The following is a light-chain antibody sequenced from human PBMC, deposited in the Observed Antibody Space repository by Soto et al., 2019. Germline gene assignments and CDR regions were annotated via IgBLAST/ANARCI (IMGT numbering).Light chain of an antibody. CDR3: QQDGGSPPFT. Sequence: EIVLTQSPGTLSLSPGERATLSCRTSQSVSSKFLAWYQQKPGQAPRLLLYGASTRATGIPDRFSGSGSGTDFTLTISRLEPDDFAVYYCQQDGGSPPFTFGKGTKLEI. V-gene: IGKV3-20*01. J-gene: IGKJ2*01. CDR2: GAS. CDR1: QSVSSKF.